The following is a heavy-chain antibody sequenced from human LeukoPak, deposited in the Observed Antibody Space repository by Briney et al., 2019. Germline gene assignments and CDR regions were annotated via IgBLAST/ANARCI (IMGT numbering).Heavy chain of an antibody. J-gene: IGHJ4*02. V-gene: IGHV3-33*01. Sequence: GRSLRLFCAASGFAFNTYAMHWVRQAPGQGLEWVALIWHDGSHKFYSNSVRGQFTISRDNSKNTVSLQMNNLRPEDTAVYYCAREIFGLGSYPDFWGQGTLVTVSS. CDR1: GFAFNTYA. D-gene: IGHD3-10*01. CDR2: IWHDGSHK. CDR3: AREIFGLGSYPDF.